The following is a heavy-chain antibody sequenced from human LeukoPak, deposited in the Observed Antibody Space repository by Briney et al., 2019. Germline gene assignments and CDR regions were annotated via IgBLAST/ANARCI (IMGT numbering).Heavy chain of an antibody. V-gene: IGHV3-9*01. CDR1: GFTFDDYA. Sequence: SLRLSCAASGFTFDDYAMHWVRQAPGKGLEWVSGISWNSGSIGYADSVKGRFTISRDNAKNSLYLQMNSLRAEDTAVYYCARDPRVTYDSSGQGIWGQGTMVTVSS. CDR2: ISWNSGSI. J-gene: IGHJ3*02. CDR3: ARDPRVTYDSSGQGI. D-gene: IGHD3-22*01.